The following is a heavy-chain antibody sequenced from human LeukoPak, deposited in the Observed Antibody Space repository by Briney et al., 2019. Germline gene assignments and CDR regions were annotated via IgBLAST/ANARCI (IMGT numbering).Heavy chain of an antibody. D-gene: IGHD2-2*01. Sequence: GGSLRLSCAASGFTFSTYSMNWVRQAPGKGLDWVSSITSSSGYIHYADSVKGRFTISRDNAKNSLYLQMNSLRAEDTAVYYCARDSGTSCHDYWGQGTLVTVSS. V-gene: IGHV3-21*01. CDR1: GFTFSTYS. J-gene: IGHJ4*02. CDR3: ARDSGTSCHDY. CDR2: ITSSSGYI.